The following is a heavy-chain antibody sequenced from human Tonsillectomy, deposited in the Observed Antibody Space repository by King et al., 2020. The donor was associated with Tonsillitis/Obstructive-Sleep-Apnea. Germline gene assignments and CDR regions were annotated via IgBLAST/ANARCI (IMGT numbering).Heavy chain of an antibody. Sequence: VQSGAEVKKPGASVKVSCKASGYTFTGYYMHWVRQAPGQGLEWMGRINPNSGGTNYAQKFQGRVTMTRDTSISTAYMELSRLRSDDTVVYYCARGDGVEMATITGDAFDIWGQGTMVTVSS. CDR2: INPNSGGT. D-gene: IGHD5-24*01. V-gene: IGHV1-2*05. CDR1: GYTFTGYY. J-gene: IGHJ3*02. CDR3: ARGDGVEMATITGDAFDI.